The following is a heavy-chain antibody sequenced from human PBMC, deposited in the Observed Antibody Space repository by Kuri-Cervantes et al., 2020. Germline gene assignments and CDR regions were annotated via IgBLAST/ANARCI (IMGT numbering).Heavy chain of an antibody. J-gene: IGHJ6*03. Sequence: GGSLRLSCAASGLTFSSYAMSWVRQAPGKGLEWVSAIRGSGGSPYYADSVKGRFTISRDNSKNTLYLQMNSLRAEDTAVYYCAALGYCSGGSRYGYYYYYYMDVWGKGTTVTVSS. V-gene: IGHV3-23*01. CDR2: IRGSGGSP. CDR3: AALGYCSGGSRYGYYYYYYMDV. D-gene: IGHD2-15*01. CDR1: GLTFSSYA.